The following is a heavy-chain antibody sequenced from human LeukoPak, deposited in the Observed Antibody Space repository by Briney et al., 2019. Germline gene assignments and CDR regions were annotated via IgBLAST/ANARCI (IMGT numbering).Heavy chain of an antibody. D-gene: IGHD4-11*01. CDR1: GYTFTTYA. J-gene: IGHJ5*02. CDR2: INAGNGNT. Sequence: ASVKVSCKASGYTFTTYAMHWVRQAPGQRLEWMGWINAGNGNTKYSQKFQGRVTITRDTSASTAYMELSSLRSEDTAVYYCARSVGVTRTPGGFAPWAQGPLVTVSS. CDR3: ARSVGVTRTPGGFAP. V-gene: IGHV1-3*01.